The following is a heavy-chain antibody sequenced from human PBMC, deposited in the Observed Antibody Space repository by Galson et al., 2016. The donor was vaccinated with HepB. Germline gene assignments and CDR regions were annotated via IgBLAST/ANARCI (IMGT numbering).Heavy chain of an antibody. D-gene: IGHD6-19*01. V-gene: IGHV3-74*01. Sequence: SLRLSCAASGFTFSSYWMHWVRQAPGKGLVWVSRIKSDGSYTRYADSVKGRLTISRDNAKNTLYLQMNSLRAEDTAVYYCARETSSGWYDNGMDVWGQGTTVTVSS. J-gene: IGHJ6*02. CDR2: IKSDGSYT. CDR3: ARETSSGWYDNGMDV. CDR1: GFTFSSYW.